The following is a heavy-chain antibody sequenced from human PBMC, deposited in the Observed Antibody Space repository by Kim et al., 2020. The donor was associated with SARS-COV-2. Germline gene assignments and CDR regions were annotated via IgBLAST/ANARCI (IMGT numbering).Heavy chain of an antibody. Sequence: GGSLRLSCAASGFTFSSYSMNWVRQAPGKGLEWVSSISSSSSYIYYADSVKGRFTISRDNAKNSLYLQMNSLRAEDTAVYYCARGGYDFWSGYSAPGYWGQGTLVTVSS. CDR3: ARGGYDFWSGYSAPGY. CDR2: ISSSSSYI. J-gene: IGHJ4*02. D-gene: IGHD3-3*01. CDR1: GFTFSSYS. V-gene: IGHV3-21*01.